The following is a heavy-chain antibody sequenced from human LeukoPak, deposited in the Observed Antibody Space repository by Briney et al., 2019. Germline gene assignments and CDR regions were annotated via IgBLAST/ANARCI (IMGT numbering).Heavy chain of an antibody. V-gene: IGHV4-34*01. CDR1: GGSFSGYY. J-gene: IGHJ4*02. CDR3: ARHTRSIVVVTAIDY. CDR2: INHSGST. D-gene: IGHD2-21*02. Sequence: SETLSLTCAVYGGSFSGYYWSWIRQPPGKGLEWIGEINHSGSTNYNPSLKSRVTISVDTSKNQFSLKLSSVTAADTAVYYCARHTRSIVVVTAIDYWGQGTLVTVSS.